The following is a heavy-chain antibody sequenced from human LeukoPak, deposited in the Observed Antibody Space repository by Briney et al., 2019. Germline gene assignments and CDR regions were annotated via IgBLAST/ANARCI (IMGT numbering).Heavy chain of an antibody. J-gene: IGHJ4*02. CDR1: GDSINRRSYY. Sequence: PSETLSLTCTVSGDSINRRSYYWAWIRQPPGKGLEWIGSISFGGDTDHNPSLRSRVTITEDMSKNHFSLRLTPVTAADTAVYYCARHANGVFDYWGQGTLVTVSS. CDR3: ARHANGVFDY. CDR2: ISFGGDT. V-gene: IGHV4-39*01. D-gene: IGHD2-8*01.